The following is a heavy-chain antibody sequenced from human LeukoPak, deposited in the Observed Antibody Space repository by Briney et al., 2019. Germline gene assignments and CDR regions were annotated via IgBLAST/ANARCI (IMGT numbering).Heavy chain of an antibody. Sequence: GRSLRLSCAASGFTFSSYGMHWVRQAPGKGLEWMAVISYDGSNKYYADSVKGRFTISRDNSKNTLYLQMNSLRAEDTAVYYCAKDLGSSSWVHYFDYWGQGTLVTVSS. CDR1: GFTFSSYG. J-gene: IGHJ4*02. CDR2: ISYDGSNK. CDR3: AKDLGSSSWVHYFDY. D-gene: IGHD6-13*01. V-gene: IGHV3-30*18.